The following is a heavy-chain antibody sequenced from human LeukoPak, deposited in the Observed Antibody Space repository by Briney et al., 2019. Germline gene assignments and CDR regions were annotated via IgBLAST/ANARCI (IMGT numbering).Heavy chain of an antibody. J-gene: IGHJ4*02. CDR1: GFTLSSYW. Sequence: GGSLRLSCAASGFTLSSYWMTWVRQAPGKGLEWVANIKQDGSERYYVDSVRGRFTISRDDAKNSLYLQMDSLRAEDTAVYYCARDPGFSNGWFYFDYWGQGNLVTVSS. D-gene: IGHD6-19*01. CDR2: IKQDGSER. V-gene: IGHV3-7*05. CDR3: ARDPGFSNGWFYFDY.